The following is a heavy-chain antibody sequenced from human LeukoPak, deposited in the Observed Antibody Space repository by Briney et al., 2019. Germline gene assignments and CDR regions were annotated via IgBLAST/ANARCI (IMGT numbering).Heavy chain of an antibody. CDR3: ARDVGNSGWYTFDY. Sequence: SQTLSFTCAISGDSVSSINGAWNWIRQSPSRGLEWLGRTYYRSKWYDDYAVSMKGRITINPDTSKNQFSLQLNSVTPEDTAVYYCARDVGNSGWYTFDYWGQGTLVTVSS. CDR2: TYYRSKWYD. V-gene: IGHV6-1*01. CDR1: GDSVSSINGA. D-gene: IGHD6-19*01. J-gene: IGHJ4*02.